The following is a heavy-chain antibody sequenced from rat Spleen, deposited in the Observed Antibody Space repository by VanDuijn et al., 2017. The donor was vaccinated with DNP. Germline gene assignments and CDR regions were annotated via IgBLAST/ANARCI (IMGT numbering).Heavy chain of an antibody. J-gene: IGHJ2*01. V-gene: IGHV2-1*01. CDR1: GFSLTSKS. CDR3: ARWGDY. Sequence: QVQLKESGPGLVQPSQTLSLTCTVSGFSLTSKSVHWVRQPPGKGLEWVGAIWSGGSTDYNSALKSRLSISRDTSKSEVFLKMNSLQTEETATYFCARWGDYWGQGVMVTVSS. CDR2: IWSGGST.